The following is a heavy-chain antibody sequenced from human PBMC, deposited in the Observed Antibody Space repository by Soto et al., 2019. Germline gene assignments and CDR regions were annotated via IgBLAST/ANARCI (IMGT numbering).Heavy chain of an antibody. CDR3: ARLFGDYVGWFDP. V-gene: IGHV4-31*03. Sequence: QVQLQESGPGLVKPSQTLSLTCTVSGGSINSGPYYWSWIRQHPGKGLEWIGYIYYTGSTYSNPSLESRITMSVDTSKNQFSLKLRSVTAADTAVYYCARLFGDYVGWFDPWGQGTLVTVSS. J-gene: IGHJ5*02. CDR1: GGSINSGPYY. D-gene: IGHD4-17*01. CDR2: IYYTGST.